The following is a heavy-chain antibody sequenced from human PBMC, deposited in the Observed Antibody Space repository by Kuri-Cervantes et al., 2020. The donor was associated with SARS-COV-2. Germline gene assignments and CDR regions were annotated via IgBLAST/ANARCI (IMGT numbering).Heavy chain of an antibody. CDR3: ARTLDYYGSGTYCFDY. CDR2: IYYGGST. V-gene: IGHV4-61*01. Sequence: GSLRLSCIVSGGSVSSGSHYWSWIRQPPGKGLEWIGYIYYGGSTKYNPSLKSRVTMSVDTSKNQFSLKLNSVTPADTAVYYCARTLDYYGSGTYCFDYWGQGTLVTVSS. CDR1: GGSVSSGSHY. D-gene: IGHD3-10*01. J-gene: IGHJ4*02.